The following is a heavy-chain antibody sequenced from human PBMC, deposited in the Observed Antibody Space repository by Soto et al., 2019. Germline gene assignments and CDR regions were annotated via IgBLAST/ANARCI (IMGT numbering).Heavy chain of an antibody. D-gene: IGHD2-2*01. V-gene: IGHV3-23*01. J-gene: IGHJ6*02. CDR3: ARYCSPTSCTIRYGMDV. CDR2: VSGSGGTT. Sequence: EVQLLESGGGLVQPGGSLRLSCVASGFTFSTYAMSWVRQASREGLEWVSVVSGSGGTTYYADSVKGRFTISRDNSKNTLYLQMNSLRAEDSATYYCARYCSPTSCTIRYGMDVWGQGTTVTVSS. CDR1: GFTFSTYA.